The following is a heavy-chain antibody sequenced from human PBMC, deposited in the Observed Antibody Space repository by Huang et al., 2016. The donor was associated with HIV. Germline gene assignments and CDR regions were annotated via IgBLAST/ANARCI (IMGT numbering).Heavy chain of an antibody. CDR3: ARTAYSYGFRQGYNWFDP. Sequence: QVLLVQSGAEVRKPGSSVKVSCTAFGGTFSSYAISWVRQAPGQGLVWMGWISPIFGTANYTQKFQGRVTITVDESTNTGYMELTSLTSEDTAVYYCARTAYSYGFRQGYNWFDPWGQGTPVTVSS. D-gene: IGHD5-18*01. V-gene: IGHV1-69*13. CDR2: ISPIFGTA. CDR1: GGTFSSYA. J-gene: IGHJ5*02.